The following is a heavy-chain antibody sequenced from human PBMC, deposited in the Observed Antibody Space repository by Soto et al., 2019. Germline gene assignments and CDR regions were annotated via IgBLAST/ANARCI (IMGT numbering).Heavy chain of an antibody. Sequence: PSETLSLTCTVSGGSISSGGYYWSWIRQHPGKGLEWIGYIYYSGSTYYNPSLKSRVTISVDTSKNQFSLKLSSVTAADTAVYYCARDSYYYGSGIKPSPSIWGQGTLVTVSS. CDR3: ARDSYYYGSGIKPSPSI. V-gene: IGHV4-31*03. D-gene: IGHD3-10*01. CDR2: IYYSGST. CDR1: GGSISSGGYY. J-gene: IGHJ4*02.